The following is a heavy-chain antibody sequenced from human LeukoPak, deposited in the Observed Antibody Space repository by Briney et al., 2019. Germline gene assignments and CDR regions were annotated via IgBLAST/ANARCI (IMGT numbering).Heavy chain of an antibody. CDR3: ARALGWEPTGGYAFDI. CDR2: ISSSSSTI. Sequence: PGGSLRLSCAASGFTFSSYSMNWVRQAPGKGLEWVSYISSSSSTIYYADSVKGRFTISRDNAKNSLYLQMNSLRAEDTAVYYCARALGWEPTGGYAFDIWGQGTMVTVSS. J-gene: IGHJ3*02. D-gene: IGHD1-26*01. CDR1: GFTFSSYS. V-gene: IGHV3-48*01.